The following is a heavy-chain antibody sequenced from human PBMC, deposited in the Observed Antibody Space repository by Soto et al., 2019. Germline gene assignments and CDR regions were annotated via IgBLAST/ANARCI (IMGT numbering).Heavy chain of an antibody. D-gene: IGHD6-13*01. J-gene: IGHJ4*02. CDR3: ARDNQGSSCDY. V-gene: IGHV4-61*08. CDR2: IYCSGST. CDR1: GGSISSGGYY. Sequence: PSETLSLTCTVSGGSISSGGYYWTWIRQPPGKGLEWIGYIYCSGSTNYNPSLKSRVTISVDTSKNQFSLKLSSVTAADTAVYYCARDNQGSSCDYWGQGTLVTVS.